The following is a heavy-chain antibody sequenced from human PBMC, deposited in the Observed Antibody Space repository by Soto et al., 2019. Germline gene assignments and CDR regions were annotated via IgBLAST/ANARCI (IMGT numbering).Heavy chain of an antibody. CDR3: ALNFAYSYGYQYYFDC. J-gene: IGHJ4*02. CDR1: GYTFTSYA. Sequence: QVQLVQSGAEVKKPGASVKDSCKASGYTFTSYAMHWVRPAPGQRLEWMGWINAGNGNTKYSQTLQGRVTITRDTFASTAYMELSSPRSEDTAVYYCALNFAYSYGYQYYFDCGGQGTLVTVSS. V-gene: IGHV1-3*01. CDR2: INAGNGNT. D-gene: IGHD5-18*01.